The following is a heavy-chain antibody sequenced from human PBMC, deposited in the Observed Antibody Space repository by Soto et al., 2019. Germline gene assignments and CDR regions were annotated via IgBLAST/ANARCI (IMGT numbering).Heavy chain of an antibody. CDR1: GFTFSSYG. Sequence: GGSLRLSCAASGFTFSSYGMHWVRQAPGKGLEWVAVIWYDGSNKYYADSVKGRFTISRDNSKNTLYLQMNSLRAEDTAVYYCASGYYYGSGSYYNPYSPNGMDVWGQGTTVTVSS. CDR3: ASGYYYGSGSYYNPYSPNGMDV. J-gene: IGHJ6*02. CDR2: IWYDGSNK. V-gene: IGHV3-33*01. D-gene: IGHD3-10*01.